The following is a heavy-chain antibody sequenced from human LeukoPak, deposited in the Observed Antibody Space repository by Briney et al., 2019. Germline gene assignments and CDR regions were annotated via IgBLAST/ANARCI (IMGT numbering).Heavy chain of an antibody. CDR3: ARDDGAY. CDR2: MYSSGNT. J-gene: IGHJ4*02. D-gene: IGHD1-26*01. CDR1: GLAVSSTY. V-gene: IGHV3-53*01. Sequence: GGSLRLSCAASGLAVSSTYMSWVRQAPGKGLEWVSLMYSSGNTYYADPVKGRFTISRDNSRNTLYLQMNSLRVEDTAVYYCARDDGAYWGQGTLVIVSS.